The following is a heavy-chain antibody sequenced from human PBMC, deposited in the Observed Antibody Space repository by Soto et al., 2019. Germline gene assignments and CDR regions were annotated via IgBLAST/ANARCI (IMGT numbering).Heavy chain of an antibody. CDR1: GFTVSSFY. V-gene: IGHV3-66*01. D-gene: IGHD3-3*01. CDR3: ARDTFGGAYDFLH. J-gene: IGHJ4*02. Sequence: EVQLVESGGGLVQPGGSLRLSCAASGFTVSSFYMTWVRQAPGKGLQWVAVISSGGSTYYADSVKGRFNISRDNSKNTLYPEMNSLRAEDNAVYYCARDTFGGAYDFLHGGQGTLVTVSS. CDR2: ISSGGST.